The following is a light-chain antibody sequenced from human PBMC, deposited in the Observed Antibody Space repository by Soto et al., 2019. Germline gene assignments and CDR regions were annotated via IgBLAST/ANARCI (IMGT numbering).Light chain of an antibody. CDR3: GTWDNSLGAGV. Sequence: QSALTQPPSVSAAPGQKVTISCSGGTSNIGNNSVSWYQLLPVTAPKLLIYETSKRPSGIPDRFSGSTSGTSASLGITGLQAGDEADYYCGTWDNSLGAGVFGGGTKLTVL. V-gene: IGLV1-51*02. J-gene: IGLJ3*02. CDR1: TSNIGNNS. CDR2: ETS.